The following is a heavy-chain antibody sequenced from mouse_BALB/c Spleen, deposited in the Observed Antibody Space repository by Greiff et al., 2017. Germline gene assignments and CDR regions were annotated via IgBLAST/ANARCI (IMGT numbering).Heavy chain of an antibody. Sequence: QQSGTVLARPGASVKMSCKASGYSFTSYWMHWVKQRPGQGLEWIGAIYPGNSDTSYNQKFKGKAKLTAVTSASTAYMELSSLTNEDSAVYYCTPITTVVSFDYWGQGTTLTVSS. CDR1: GYSFTSYW. CDR2: IYPGNSDT. D-gene: IGHD1-1*01. CDR3: TPITTVVSFDY. J-gene: IGHJ2*01. V-gene: IGHV1-5*01.